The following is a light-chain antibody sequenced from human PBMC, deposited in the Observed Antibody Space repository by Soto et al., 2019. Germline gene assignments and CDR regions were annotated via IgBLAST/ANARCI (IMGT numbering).Light chain of an antibody. Sequence: EIVMTQSPATLSVSPGERATLSCRAGQSVSSNLAWYQQKPGQAPRLLIYGASTRATGIPARFSGSGSGTEFTLTISRLQSEDFAVYYCQQYNNWPSGTFGQGTKVELK. CDR2: GAS. CDR1: QSVSSN. CDR3: QQYNNWPSGT. V-gene: IGKV3-15*01. J-gene: IGKJ1*01.